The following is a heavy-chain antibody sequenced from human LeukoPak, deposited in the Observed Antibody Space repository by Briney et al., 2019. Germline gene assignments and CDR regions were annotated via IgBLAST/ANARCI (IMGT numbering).Heavy chain of an antibody. D-gene: IGHD6-19*01. CDR3: ARDRALYQQWLVTYYYYGMDV. J-gene: IGHJ6*02. Sequence: ASVKVSCKASGYTFTGYYMHWVRQAPGQGLEWMGRINPNSGGTNYAQKFQGRVTMTRDTSISTAYMELSRLRSDDTAVYYCARDRALYQQWLVTYYYYGMDVWGQGTTVTVSS. CDR1: GYTFTGYY. CDR2: INPNSGGT. V-gene: IGHV1-2*06.